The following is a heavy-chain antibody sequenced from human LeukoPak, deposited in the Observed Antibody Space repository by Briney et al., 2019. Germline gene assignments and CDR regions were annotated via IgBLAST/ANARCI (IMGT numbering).Heavy chain of an antibody. J-gene: IGHJ4*02. D-gene: IGHD3-22*01. V-gene: IGHV4-59*02. CDR2: MYYSGST. Sequence: SETLSLTCTVSSGSVSSYYWSWIRQPPGKGLEWIAYMYYSGSTNYNPSLKSRVTISVDTSKNQFSLKLSSVTAADTAVYYCARVPPVYDSSGYYFDYWGQGTLVTVSS. CDR3: ARVPPVYDSSGYYFDY. CDR1: SGSVSSYY.